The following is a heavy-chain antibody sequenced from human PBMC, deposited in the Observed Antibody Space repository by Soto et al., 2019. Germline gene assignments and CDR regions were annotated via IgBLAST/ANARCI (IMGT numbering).Heavy chain of an antibody. J-gene: IGHJ6*02. V-gene: IGHV3-7*03. Sequence: EVQLVESGGGLVQPGGSLRLSCAASGFTFSSYWMSWVRQAPGKGLEWVANIKQDGSEKYYVDSVKGRFTISRDNAKNSLYLQMNSLSAEDTAVYSCAKRGSSWSYGMDVWGQGTTVTVSS. D-gene: IGHD6-13*01. CDR3: AKRGSSWSYGMDV. CDR2: IKQDGSEK. CDR1: GFTFSSYW.